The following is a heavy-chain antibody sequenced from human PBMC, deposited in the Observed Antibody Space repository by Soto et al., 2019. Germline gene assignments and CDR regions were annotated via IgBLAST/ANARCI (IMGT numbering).Heavy chain of an antibody. D-gene: IGHD5-12*01. CDR3: ARAYSGYDSGFDY. Sequence: QLQLQESGPGLVKPSETLSLTCTVSGGSISSSSYYWGWIRQPPGKGLEWIGSIYYSGTTYYSPSLRSRVTTSVDTSKNQFSLGLSSVTAADTAVYYCARAYSGYDSGFDYWGRGTLVTVSS. CDR2: IYYSGTT. V-gene: IGHV4-39*01. J-gene: IGHJ4*02. CDR1: GGSISSSSYY.